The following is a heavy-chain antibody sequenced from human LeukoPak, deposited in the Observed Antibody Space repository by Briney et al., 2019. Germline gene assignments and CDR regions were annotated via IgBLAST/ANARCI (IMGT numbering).Heavy chain of an antibody. CDR3: ARDGMTAPHYYYYMDV. J-gene: IGHJ6*03. CDR1: GFTFSSHG. V-gene: IGHV3-48*03. D-gene: IGHD2-21*02. Sequence: GGSLRLSCAASGFTFSSHGMNWVRQAPGKGLEWVSYISSSGSTIYYADSVKGRFTISRDNAKNSLYLQMNSLRAEDTAVYYCARDGMTAPHYYYYMDVWGKGTTVTISS. CDR2: ISSSGSTI.